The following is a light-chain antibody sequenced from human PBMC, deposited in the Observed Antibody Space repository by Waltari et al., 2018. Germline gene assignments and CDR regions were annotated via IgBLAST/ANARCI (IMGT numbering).Light chain of an antibody. CDR3: QQYKNWRT. CDR2: GAS. Sequence: EIVMTQSPATLSVSPAEIATLSCRARESVSSNLAWYKQKPGQAPRPLIYGASTRATGIPDRFSGSGSGTEFTLTNRRMQSEDCAVYYCQQYKNWRTFGQGTKVEIK. J-gene: IGKJ1*01. CDR1: ESVSSN. V-gene: IGKV3-15*01.